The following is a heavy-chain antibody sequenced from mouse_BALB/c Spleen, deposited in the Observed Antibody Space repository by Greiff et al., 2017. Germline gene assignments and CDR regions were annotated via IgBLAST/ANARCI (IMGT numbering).Heavy chain of an antibody. CDR3: AREEYGNYG. V-gene: IGHV5-9-4*01. Sequence: DVHLVESGGGLVKPGGSLKLSCAASGFTFSSYAMSWVRQSPEKRLEWVAEISSGGSYTYYPDTVTGRFTISRDNAKNTLYLEMSSLRSEDTAMYYCAREEYGNYGWGQGTLVTVSA. J-gene: IGHJ3*02. CDR1: GFTFSSYA. CDR2: ISSGGSYT. D-gene: IGHD2-10*02.